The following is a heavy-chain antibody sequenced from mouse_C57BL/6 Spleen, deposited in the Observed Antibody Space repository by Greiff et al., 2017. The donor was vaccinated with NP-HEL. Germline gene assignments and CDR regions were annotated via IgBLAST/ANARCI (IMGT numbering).Heavy chain of an antibody. CDR3: ARNDYDLSMDY. CDR2: INPSTGGT. D-gene: IGHD2-4*01. V-gene: IGHV1-42*01. J-gene: IGHJ4*01. Sequence: VQLQQPGPELVKPGASVKISCKASGYSFTGYYMNWVKQSPEKSLEWIGEINPSTGGTTYNQKFKAKATLTVDKSSSTAYMQLKSLTSEDSAVYYCARNDYDLSMDYWGQGTSVTVSS. CDR1: GYSFTGYY.